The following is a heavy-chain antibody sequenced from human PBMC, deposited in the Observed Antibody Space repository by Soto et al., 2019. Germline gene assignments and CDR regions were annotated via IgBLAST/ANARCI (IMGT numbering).Heavy chain of an antibody. V-gene: IGHV1-8*01. Sequence: ASVKVSCKASGYTFTSYDINWVRQATGQGLEWMGWMNPNSGNTGYAQKFQGRVTMTRNTSISTAYMELISLRAEDTAVYYCARETGYSSSWADYYYYGMDVWGQGTTVTVSS. CDR3: ARETGYSSSWADYYYYGMDV. D-gene: IGHD6-13*01. CDR2: MNPNSGNT. J-gene: IGHJ6*02. CDR1: GYTFTSYD.